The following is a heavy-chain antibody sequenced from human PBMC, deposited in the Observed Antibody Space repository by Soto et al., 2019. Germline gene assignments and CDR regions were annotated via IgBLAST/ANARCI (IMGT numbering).Heavy chain of an antibody. V-gene: IGHV1-69*13. J-gene: IGHJ3*02. D-gene: IGHD2-2*01. Sequence: SVKVSCKASGGTFSSYAISWVRQAPGQGLEWMGGIIPIFGTANYAQKFQGRVTITADESTSTAYMELSSLRSEDTAVYYCARHIAVVPAAMIAFDISGPGTMVTLSS. CDR2: IIPIFGTA. CDR1: GGTFSSYA. CDR3: ARHIAVVPAAMIAFDI.